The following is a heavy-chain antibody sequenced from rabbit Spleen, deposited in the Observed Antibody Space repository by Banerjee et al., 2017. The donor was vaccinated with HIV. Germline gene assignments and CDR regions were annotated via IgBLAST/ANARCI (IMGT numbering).Heavy chain of an antibody. CDR2: IYAGSGGT. J-gene: IGHJ4*01. V-gene: IGHV1S40*01. CDR3: ARDLPTVVGWNLSL. D-gene: IGHD1-1*01. CDR1: GASFSSNHY. Sequence: QSLEESGGDLVKPGASLTLTCTASGASFSSNHYMCWVRQAPGKGLEWIACIYAGSGGTWYASWAKGRFTISKASSTTVTLQMTSLTAADTATYFCARDLPTVVGWNLSLWGPGTLVTVS.